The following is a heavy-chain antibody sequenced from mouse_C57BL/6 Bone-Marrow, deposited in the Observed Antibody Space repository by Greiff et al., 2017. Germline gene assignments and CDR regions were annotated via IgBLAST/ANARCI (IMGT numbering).Heavy chain of an antibody. V-gene: IGHV14-2*01. CDR1: GFNIKDYY. Sequence: VQLQQSGAELVKPGASVKLSCTASGFNIKDYYMHWVKRRTEQGLEWIGRIDPEDGATKYAPKFRGKATITADTSSNTAYLQLSSLTAEDTAVYYCATPNYGSSYGYWYFDVWGTGTTVTVSS. CDR2: IDPEDGAT. J-gene: IGHJ1*03. CDR3: ATPNYGSSYGYWYFDV. D-gene: IGHD1-1*01.